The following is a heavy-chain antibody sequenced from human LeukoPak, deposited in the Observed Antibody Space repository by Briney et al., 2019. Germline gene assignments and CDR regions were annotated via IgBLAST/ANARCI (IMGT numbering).Heavy chain of an antibody. CDR2: FDPEDGET. Sequence: ASVKVSCKVSGYTLTELSMHWVRQAPGKGLEWMGGFDPEDGETIYAQKFQGRVTMTEDTSTDTAYMELSSLRSEDTAVYYCATGPNSNVLLWFGYWGQGTLVTVSS. J-gene: IGHJ4*02. D-gene: IGHD3-10*01. CDR1: GYTLTELS. V-gene: IGHV1-24*01. CDR3: ATGPNSNVLLWFGY.